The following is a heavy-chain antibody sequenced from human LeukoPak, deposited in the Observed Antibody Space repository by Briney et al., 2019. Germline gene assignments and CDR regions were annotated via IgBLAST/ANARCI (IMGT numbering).Heavy chain of an antibody. D-gene: IGHD6-13*01. V-gene: IGHV3-30*18. J-gene: IGHJ4*02. CDR3: AKSQDYSNSELVNY. CDR2: ISYDGSNK. CDR1: GFTFSSYG. Sequence: PGGSLRLSCAASGFTFSSYGMHWVRQAPGKGLEWVAVISYDGSNKYYADSVKGRFTISRDNSKNTLYLQMNSLRAEDTAVYYCAKSQDYSNSELVNYWGQGTLVTVSS.